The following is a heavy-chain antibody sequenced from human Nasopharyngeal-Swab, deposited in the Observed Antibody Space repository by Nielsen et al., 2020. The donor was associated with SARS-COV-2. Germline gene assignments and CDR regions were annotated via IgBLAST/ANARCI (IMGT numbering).Heavy chain of an antibody. Sequence: GGSLRLSCKGSGYSFTSYWIAWVRQMPGKGLEWMGIIYPGDSDTRYSPSFEGRVTISVDQSITTAYLHWTSLKASDTAKYYCAIGAAVGTLFHGMDVWGQGTMVTVSS. V-gene: IGHV5-51*01. CDR3: AIGAAVGTLFHGMDV. CDR1: GYSFTSYW. D-gene: IGHD1-26*01. J-gene: IGHJ6*02. CDR2: IYPGDSDT.